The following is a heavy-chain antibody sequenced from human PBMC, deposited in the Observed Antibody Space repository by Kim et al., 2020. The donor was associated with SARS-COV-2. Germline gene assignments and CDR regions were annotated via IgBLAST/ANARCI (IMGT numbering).Heavy chain of an antibody. CDR3: ARAPPGDYDFWSGYYE. CDR1: GFIVSSYY. CDR2: IYRGGST. V-gene: IGHV3-53*01. D-gene: IGHD3-3*01. Sequence: GGSLRLSCAASGFIVSSYYMNWVRQAPGKGLEWVSVIYRGGSTYYADSVKGRFTISRDNSKNTLYLQMNSLRAKDTAVYYCARAPPGDYDFWSGYYEWGQGTPVTVSS. J-gene: IGHJ1*01.